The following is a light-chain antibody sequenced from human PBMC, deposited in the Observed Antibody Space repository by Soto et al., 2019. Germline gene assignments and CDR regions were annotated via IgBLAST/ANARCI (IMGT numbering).Light chain of an antibody. V-gene: IGKV1-39*01. J-gene: IGKJ1*01. CDR3: QQSYSTPPTWT. CDR2: AAS. Sequence: DIPMPQSPSSLSASVGDRVTITCRASQSISSYLNWYQQKPGKAPKLLIYAASSLQSGVPSRFSGSGSGTDFTLTISSLQPEDFATYYCQQSYSTPPTWTFGQGTKVEIK. CDR1: QSISSY.